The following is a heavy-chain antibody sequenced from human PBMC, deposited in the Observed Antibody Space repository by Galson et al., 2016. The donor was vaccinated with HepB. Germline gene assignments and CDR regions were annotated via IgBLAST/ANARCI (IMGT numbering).Heavy chain of an antibody. J-gene: IGHJ4*02. CDR1: GYTFTGYY. CDR2: INPNTGAT. Sequence: SVKVSCKASGYTFTGYYMHWVRQAPGQGLQWVGRINPNTGATNYAQNFQGRVTMTRDTSISTAYMELTGLRSDDTAVYYCWKESSGSYGWHFDYWGQGTLVTVSS. D-gene: IGHD1-26*01. CDR3: WKESSGSYGWHFDY. V-gene: IGHV1-2*06.